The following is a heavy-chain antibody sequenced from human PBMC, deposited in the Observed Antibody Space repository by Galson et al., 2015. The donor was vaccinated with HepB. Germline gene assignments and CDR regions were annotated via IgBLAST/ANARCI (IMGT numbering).Heavy chain of an antibody. Sequence: SVKVSCKASGGTFSSYAISWVRQAPGQGLEWMGRIIPILGIANYAQKFQGRVTITADKSTSTAYMELSSLRSEDTAVYYCARDGYCGSTSCYKSGWFDPWGQGTLVTVSS. J-gene: IGHJ5*02. V-gene: IGHV1-69*04. CDR2: IIPILGIA. CDR3: ARDGYCGSTSCYKSGWFDP. D-gene: IGHD2-2*03. CDR1: GGTFSSYA.